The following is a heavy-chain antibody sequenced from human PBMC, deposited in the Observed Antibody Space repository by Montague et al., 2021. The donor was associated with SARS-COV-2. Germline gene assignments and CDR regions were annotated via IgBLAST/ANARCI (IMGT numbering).Heavy chain of an antibody. CDR1: NGSINSYY. CDR2: IYYRGST. CDR3: AREGLHNWFDP. J-gene: IGHJ5*02. V-gene: IGHV4-59*01. Sequence: SETLSLTCTVSNGSINSYYWSWVRQPPGKRLDWIGYIYYRGSTNYNPSLESRVTMSIDTSKNQFSLKLRSVTAADTAVYFCAREGLHNWFDPWGQGTLVIVSS.